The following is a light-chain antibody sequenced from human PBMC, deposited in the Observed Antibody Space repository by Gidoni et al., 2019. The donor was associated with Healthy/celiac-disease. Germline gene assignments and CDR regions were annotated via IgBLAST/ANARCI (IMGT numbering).Light chain of an antibody. Sequence: IRMTQSPSSLSASVGDRVTITCRASQSISSYLNWYQQKPGKAPKLLIYAASSLQSGVPRRFSGSGSGTDFTLTISSLQPEDFATYYCQQSYSTPTFGPGTKVDIK. CDR2: AAS. V-gene: IGKV1-39*01. CDR3: QQSYSTPT. CDR1: QSISSY. J-gene: IGKJ3*01.